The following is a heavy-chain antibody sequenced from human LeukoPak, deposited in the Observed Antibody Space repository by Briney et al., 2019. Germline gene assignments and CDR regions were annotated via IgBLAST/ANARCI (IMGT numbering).Heavy chain of an antibody. CDR1: GYTFTDYY. CDR3: ARSESSAWHY. J-gene: IGHJ4*02. V-gene: IGHV1-2*02. D-gene: IGHD6-19*01. Sequence: ASVKVSCKTSGYTFTDYYIHWMRQAPGQGLEWMGWINPNSGGTNYAQKFQGRVTMTRDTSINTAYMDLSSLTSDDTAVYYCARSESSAWHYWGQGTLVTVSS. CDR2: INPNSGGT.